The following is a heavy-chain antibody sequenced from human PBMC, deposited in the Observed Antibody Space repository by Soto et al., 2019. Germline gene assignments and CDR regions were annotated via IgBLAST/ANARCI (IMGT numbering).Heavy chain of an antibody. Sequence: SETLSLTCTVSGGSMRNYFWTWIRQPPGKGLEWIGYIHYSGTTSFFPSYNPSLRSRVTISEDTPKNQFSLKLLSVTTADTAVYFCAAGEASSRTLAPYYLDFWGQGTLVTVSS. D-gene: IGHD6-13*01. V-gene: IGHV4-59*01. J-gene: IGHJ4*02. CDR3: AAGEASSRTLAPYYLDF. CDR1: GGSMRNYF. CDR2: IHYSGTT.